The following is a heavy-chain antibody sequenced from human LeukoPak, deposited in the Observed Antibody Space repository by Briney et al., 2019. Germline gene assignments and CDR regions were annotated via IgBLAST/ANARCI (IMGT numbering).Heavy chain of an antibody. Sequence: SETLSLTCTVSGGSISSYYWSWIRQPAGKGLEWIGRIYTSGSTNYNPSLKSRVTMSVDTSKNQFSLKLSSVTAADTAVYYCARVQGPWTVITNWHFDLWGRGTLVTVSS. CDR1: GGSISSYY. J-gene: IGHJ2*01. CDR2: IYTSGST. CDR3: ARVQGPWTVITNWHFDL. D-gene: IGHD4-17*01. V-gene: IGHV4-4*07.